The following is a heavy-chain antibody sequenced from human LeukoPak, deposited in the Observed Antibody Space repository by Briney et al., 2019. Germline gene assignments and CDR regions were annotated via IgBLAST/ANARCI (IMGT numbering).Heavy chain of an antibody. V-gene: IGHV4-34*01. Sequence: SETLSLTCAVYGGSFSGYYWSWIRQPPGKGLGWIGEINHSGSTNYNPSLKSRVTISVDTSKNQFSLKLSSVTAADTAVYYCARGQQPVLVRPPRSFYNWGQR. CDR2: INHSGST. CDR3: ARGQQPVLVRPPRSFYN. J-gene: IGHJ3*02. CDR1: GGSFSGYY. D-gene: IGHD6-13*01.